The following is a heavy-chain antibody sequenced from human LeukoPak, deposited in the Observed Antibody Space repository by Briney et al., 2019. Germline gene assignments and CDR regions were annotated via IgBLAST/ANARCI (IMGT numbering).Heavy chain of an antibody. J-gene: IGHJ4*02. CDR3: ARDRLVGYSYGGHYFDY. CDR2: IIPILGIA. Sequence: WASVKVSRKASGGTFSSYAISWVRQAPGQGLEWMGRIIPILGIANYAQKFQGRVTITADKSTSTAYMELSSLRSEDTAVYYCARDRLVGYSYGGHYFDYWGQGTLVTVSS. V-gene: IGHV1-69*04. CDR1: GGTFSSYA. D-gene: IGHD5-18*01.